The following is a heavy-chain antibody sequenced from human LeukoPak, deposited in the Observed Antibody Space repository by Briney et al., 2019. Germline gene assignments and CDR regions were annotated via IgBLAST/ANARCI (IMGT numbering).Heavy chain of an antibody. V-gene: IGHV3-7*03. CDR2: IKQGGSEK. Sequence: GGSLRLSCAASGFTFSSYWMSWVRQAPGKGLEWVANIKQGGSEKYYVDSVKGRFTISRDNAKNSLYLQMNSLRAEDTAVYYCARLLAIAVADLYYFDYWGQGTLVTVSS. J-gene: IGHJ4*02. CDR1: GFTFSSYW. D-gene: IGHD6-19*01. CDR3: ARLLAIAVADLYYFDY.